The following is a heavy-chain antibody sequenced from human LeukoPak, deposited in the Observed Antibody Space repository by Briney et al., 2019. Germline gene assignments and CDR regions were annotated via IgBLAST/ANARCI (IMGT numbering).Heavy chain of an antibody. J-gene: IGHJ3*02. CDR3: ARLIFSSGWFNAFDI. CDR2: IDPSDSYI. CDR1: GYNFTTYW. V-gene: IGHV5-10-1*01. Sequence: GESLKISCTGSGYNFTTYWITWVRQMPGKGLEWMGRIDPSDSYINYSPPFQGHVTISADKSISTAYLQWSSLKASDTAMYYCARLIFSSGWFNAFDIWGQGTMVTVSS. D-gene: IGHD6-13*01.